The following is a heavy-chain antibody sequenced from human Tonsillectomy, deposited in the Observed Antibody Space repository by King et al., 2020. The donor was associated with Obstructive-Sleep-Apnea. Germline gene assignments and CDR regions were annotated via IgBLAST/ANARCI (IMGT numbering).Heavy chain of an antibody. J-gene: IGHJ5*02. V-gene: IGHV3-11*06. CDR1: GFSFSDYY. D-gene: IGHD3-10*01. CDR2: VSSSSTFT. CDR3: ARDRGVRASGYGS. Sequence: VQLVESGGGLVKPGGSLRLSCAASGFSFSDYYMAWIRQAPGKGLEWVAYVSSSSTFTTYADSVTGRFTISRDNAENSLYLQMNSLRVEDTAIYYCARDRGVRASGYGSWGQATLVTVSS.